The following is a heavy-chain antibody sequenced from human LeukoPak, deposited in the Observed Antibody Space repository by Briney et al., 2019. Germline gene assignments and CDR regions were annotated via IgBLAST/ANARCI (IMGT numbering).Heavy chain of an antibody. CDR3: ARVTGLLWFGAHSPFDY. J-gene: IGHJ4*02. CDR2: ISYDGSNK. D-gene: IGHD3-10*01. Sequence: GGSLRLSCAASGFSFSYYGMHWVRQAPGKGLEWVAVISYDGSNKYYADSVKGRFTISRDNSKNTLYLQMNSLRAEDTAVYYCARVTGLLWFGAHSPFDYWGQGTLVTVSS. V-gene: IGHV3-30*03. CDR1: GFSFSYYG.